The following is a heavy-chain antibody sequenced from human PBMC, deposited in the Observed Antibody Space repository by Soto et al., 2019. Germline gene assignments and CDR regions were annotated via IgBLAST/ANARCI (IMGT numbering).Heavy chain of an antibody. CDR2: MNPNSGNT. CDR1: GYTFTSYD. V-gene: IGHV1-8*01. Sequence: ASVKVSCEAAGYTFTSYDINWVRQATGQGLEWMGWMNPNSGNTGYAQKFQGRVTMTRNTSISTAYMELRSLRSEDTAVYYCARGGIAVALYYYYSYGMDVWGQGTTVTVSS. CDR3: ARGGIAVALYYYYSYGMDV. D-gene: IGHD6-19*01. J-gene: IGHJ6*02.